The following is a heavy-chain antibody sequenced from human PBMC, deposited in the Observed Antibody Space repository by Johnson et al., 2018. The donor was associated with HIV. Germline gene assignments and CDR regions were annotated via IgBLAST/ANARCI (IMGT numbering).Heavy chain of an antibody. J-gene: IGHJ3*02. D-gene: IGHD3-10*01. Sequence: QVQLVESGGGVVQPGMSLRLSCAASGFTFSNYAMHWVRQAPGKGLEWVAVVSFYGSNKYYTDSVKGRFTISRDKSNNTLYLQMDSLRAEDTAVYYCARCGRLLWSGPGAFDIWGQGEMVTVSS. CDR3: ARCGRLLWSGPGAFDI. CDR1: GFTFSNYA. CDR2: VSFYGSNK. V-gene: IGHV3-30-3*01.